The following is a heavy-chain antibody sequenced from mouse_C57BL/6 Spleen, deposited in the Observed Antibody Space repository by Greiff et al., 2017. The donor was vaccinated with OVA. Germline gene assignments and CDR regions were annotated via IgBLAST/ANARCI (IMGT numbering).Heavy chain of an antibody. Sequence: QVQLQQPGAELVRPGSSVKLSCKASGYTFNSYWMHWVKQRPIQGLEWIGNIDPSDSDTHYNQKFKDKATLTVDKSSSTAYMQRSSLTSEDTAVYYGAKGAPDFDYWGQGTTLTVSS. CDR1: GYTFNSYW. J-gene: IGHJ2*01. CDR3: AKGAPDFDY. CDR2: IDPSDSDT. V-gene: IGHV1-52*01.